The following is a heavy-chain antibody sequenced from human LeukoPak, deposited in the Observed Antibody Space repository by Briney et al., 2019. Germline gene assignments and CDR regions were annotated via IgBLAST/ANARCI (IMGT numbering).Heavy chain of an antibody. CDR3: ARDIYGGLGGSGYYFDY. CDR1: GFTVSSNY. J-gene: IGHJ4*02. D-gene: IGHD4-23*01. V-gene: IGHV3-66*01. CDR2: IYSGGST. Sequence: GGSLRLSCAASGFTVSSNYMSWVRQAPGKGLEWVSVIYSGGSTYYADSVKGRFTISRDNSKNTLYLQMNSLRAEDTAVYYCARDIYGGLGGSGYYFDYWGQGTLVTVSS.